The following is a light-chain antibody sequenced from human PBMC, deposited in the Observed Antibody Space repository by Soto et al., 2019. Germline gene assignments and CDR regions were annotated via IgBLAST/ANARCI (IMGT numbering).Light chain of an antibody. J-gene: IGLJ3*02. CDR1: SSNIGSTT. V-gene: IGLV1-44*01. CDR3: AAWDDSLNGAV. Sequence: QSVLTQPPSASGTPGQRVTIACSGSSSNIGSTTVKWYQQLPGTAPKLLIYNNNQRPSGVPDRFSGSKSGTSASLAISGLQSEDEADYYCAAWDDSLNGAVFGGGTQLTVL. CDR2: NNN.